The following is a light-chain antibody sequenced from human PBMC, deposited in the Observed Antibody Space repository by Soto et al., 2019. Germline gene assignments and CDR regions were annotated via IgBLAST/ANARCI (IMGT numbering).Light chain of an antibody. CDR3: GTWDDSLSAVV. J-gene: IGLJ2*01. CDR1: SSNIGVKS. CDR2: DNS. V-gene: IGLV1-51*01. Sequence: QSVLTQPPSVSAAPGQKGTISCSGSSSNIGVKSVSWYQQLPRTAPKLLIYDNSERPSGIPDRFSASKSGTSATLGITGLQTGDEADYYCGTWDDSLSAVVFGGGTQLTVL.